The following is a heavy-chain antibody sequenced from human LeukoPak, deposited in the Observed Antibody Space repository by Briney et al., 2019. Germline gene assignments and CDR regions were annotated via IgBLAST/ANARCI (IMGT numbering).Heavy chain of an antibody. CDR2: INHSGST. CDR1: GGSFSGYY. Sequence: KTSETLSLTCAVYGGSFSGYYWSWIRQPPGKGLEWIGEINHSGSTNYNPSLKSRVTISVDTSKNQFSLKLSSVTAADTAVYYCARGLGYCSGGSCSPFDYWGQGTLVTVSS. V-gene: IGHV4-34*01. J-gene: IGHJ4*02. D-gene: IGHD2-15*01. CDR3: ARGLGYCSGGSCSPFDY.